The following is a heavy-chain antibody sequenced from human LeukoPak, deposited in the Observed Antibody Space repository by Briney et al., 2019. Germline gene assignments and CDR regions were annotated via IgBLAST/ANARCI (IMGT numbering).Heavy chain of an antibody. Sequence: GGSLRLSCAASGFSFSSSWMHWVRQAPGKGLVWVSRMNSDGSITTYADSEKGRFTISRDNAKNTLYLQMNSLRAEDTAVYYCTRRQMPEGFFYRGQGSLVTVSS. V-gene: IGHV3-74*01. CDR2: MNSDGSIT. CDR1: GFSFSSSW. D-gene: IGHD2/OR15-2a*01. J-gene: IGHJ4*02. CDR3: TRRQMPEGFFY.